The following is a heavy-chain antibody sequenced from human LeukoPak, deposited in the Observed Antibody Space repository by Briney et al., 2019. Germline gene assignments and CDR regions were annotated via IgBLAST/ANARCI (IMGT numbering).Heavy chain of an antibody. J-gene: IGHJ4*02. CDR2: INHSGST. D-gene: IGHD4-17*01. CDR3: ARAYGDPFLFDY. Sequence: SETLSLTCAVYGGSFSGYYWSWIRQPPGKGLEWIGEINHSGSTNYNPSLKSRVTISVDTSKNQFSLKLSSVTAADTAVYYCARAYGDPFLFDYWGQGTLVTVSS. CDR1: GGSFSGYY. V-gene: IGHV4-34*01.